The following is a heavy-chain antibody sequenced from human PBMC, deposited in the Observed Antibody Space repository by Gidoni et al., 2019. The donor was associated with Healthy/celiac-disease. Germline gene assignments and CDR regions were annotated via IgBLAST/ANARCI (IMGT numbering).Heavy chain of an antibody. D-gene: IGHD6-19*01. CDR1: GFTLSSYG. CDR2: IWYDGSNK. J-gene: IGHJ4*02. Sequence: QVQLAESGGGVVQPGRSLRLSCAAPGFTLSSYGMHWVRQAPGKGLEWVAVIWYDGSNKYYADSVKGRFTISRDNSKNTLYLQMNSLRAEDTAVYYCAREGRAVARKGVFDYWGQGTLVTVSS. CDR3: AREGRAVARKGVFDY. V-gene: IGHV3-33*01.